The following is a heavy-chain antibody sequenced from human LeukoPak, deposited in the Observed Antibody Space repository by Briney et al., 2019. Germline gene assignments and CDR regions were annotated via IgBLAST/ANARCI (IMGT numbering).Heavy chain of an antibody. CDR2: IYYSGST. Sequence: PSETLSLTCAIYGGSFSGYYWGWIRQPPGKGLEWIGSIYYSGSTYYNPSLKSRVTISVDTSKNQFSLKLSSVTAADTAVYYCARLLVVVAATGDSGYYYYGMDVWGQGTTVTVSS. V-gene: IGHV4-39*01. J-gene: IGHJ6*02. D-gene: IGHD2-15*01. CDR3: ARLLVVVAATGDSGYYYYGMDV. CDR1: GGSFSGYY.